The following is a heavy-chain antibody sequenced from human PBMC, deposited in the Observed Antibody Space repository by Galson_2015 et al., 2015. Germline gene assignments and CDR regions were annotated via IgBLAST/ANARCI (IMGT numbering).Heavy chain of an antibody. D-gene: IGHD2-15*01. Sequence: SLRLSCAASGFTFSRYWMNWVRQAPGKGLEWVSRINSDGRSTSYADSVKGRLTISRDNAKNTLYLQMNSLRAEDTAVYYCARGGGSVVVASTWVAPCDQRTLVTVSS. J-gene: IGHJ5*02. CDR3: ARGGGSVVVASTWVAP. CDR2: INSDGRST. V-gene: IGHV3-74*01. CDR1: GFTFSRYW.